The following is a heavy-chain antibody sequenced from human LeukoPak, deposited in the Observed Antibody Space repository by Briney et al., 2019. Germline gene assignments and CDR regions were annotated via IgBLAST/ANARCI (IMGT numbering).Heavy chain of an antibody. J-gene: IGHJ5*02. D-gene: IGHD6-13*01. CDR1: GGSISSYY. CDR3: ARDFIAAQYNWFDP. CDR2: IYYSGST. Sequence: SETLSLTCTVSGGSISSYYWSWIRQPPGKGLEWIGYIYYSGSTNYNPSLKSRVTISVDTSKNQFSLKLSSVTAADTAVYYCARDFIAAQYNWFDPWGQGTLVTVSS. V-gene: IGHV4-59*01.